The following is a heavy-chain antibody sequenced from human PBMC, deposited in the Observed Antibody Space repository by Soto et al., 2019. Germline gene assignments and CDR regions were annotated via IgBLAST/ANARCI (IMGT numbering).Heavy chain of an antibody. CDR1: GFTFSRYW. CDR2: LSSDGST. J-gene: IGHJ6*02. D-gene: IGHD6-6*01. CDR3: EKEGSSIADCRGGVYLYDMDV. Sequence: EVQLVESGGGLVQPGGSLRLSCAASGFTFSRYWLDWVRQAPGKGLMWVSRLSSDGSTSSADSVKGRVTISRDNAKNKLYLQMNSLRAGDTAEYYCEKEGSSIADCRGGVYLYDMDVWGQGTTVTVSS. V-gene: IGHV3-74*01.